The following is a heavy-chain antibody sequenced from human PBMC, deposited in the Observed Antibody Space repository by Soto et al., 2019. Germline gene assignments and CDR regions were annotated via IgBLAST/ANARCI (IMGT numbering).Heavy chain of an antibody. J-gene: IGHJ5*02. CDR3: ARDQRYCSSTSCYSWGNHNWFDP. Sequence: SETLSLTCTVSGGSISSGGYYWSWIRQHPGKGLEWIGYIYYSGSTYYNPSLKSRVTISVDTSKNQFSLKLSSVTAADTAVYYCARDQRYCSSTSCYSWGNHNWFDPWGQGTLVTVSS. V-gene: IGHV4-31*03. CDR1: GGSISSGGYY. CDR2: IYYSGST. D-gene: IGHD2-2*01.